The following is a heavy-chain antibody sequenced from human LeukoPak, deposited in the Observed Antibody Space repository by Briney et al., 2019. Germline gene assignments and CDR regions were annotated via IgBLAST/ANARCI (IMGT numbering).Heavy chain of an antibody. D-gene: IGHD6-25*01. Sequence: SETLSLTCTVSGGSISSSSDYWGWIRQPPGKGLEWIGSIYYSGSTYYNPSLKSRVTISVDTSKNQFSLKLSSVTAADTAVYYCARDPSGPWGQGTLVTVSS. CDR3: ARDPSGP. V-gene: IGHV4-39*02. CDR1: GGSISSSSDY. CDR2: IYYSGST. J-gene: IGHJ5*02.